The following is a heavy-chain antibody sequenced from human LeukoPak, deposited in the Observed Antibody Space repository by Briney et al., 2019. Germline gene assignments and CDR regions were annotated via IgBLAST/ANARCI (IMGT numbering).Heavy chain of an antibody. V-gene: IGHV1-2*02. CDR2: INPNSGGT. Sequence: ASVKVSCKASGYTFSGYYIHWVRQAPGQGLEWTGWINPNSGGTNYAQKFQGRVTMTRDTSISTAYMELSRLRSDDTAVYYCASGNNYDRAGPYYFDYWGQGTLVTVSS. J-gene: IGHJ4*02. CDR3: ASGNNYDRAGPYYFDY. CDR1: GYTFSGYY. D-gene: IGHD3-22*01.